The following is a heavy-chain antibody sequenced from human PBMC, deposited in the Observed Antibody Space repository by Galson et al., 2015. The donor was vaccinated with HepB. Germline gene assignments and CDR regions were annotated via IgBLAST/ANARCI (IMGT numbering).Heavy chain of an antibody. D-gene: IGHD4-11*01. Sequence: SLRLSCATSGFIFSNYWMHWVRQIPGKGLVWVSQIKPDGSSAYYADSVKGRLTISRDNANNTLYLQMDSLRVEDTTLYYCARGGLPWAFDSWGQGTLVTVSS. J-gene: IGHJ4*02. CDR3: ARGGLPWAFDS. V-gene: IGHV3-74*01. CDR1: GFIFSNYW. CDR2: IKPDGSSA.